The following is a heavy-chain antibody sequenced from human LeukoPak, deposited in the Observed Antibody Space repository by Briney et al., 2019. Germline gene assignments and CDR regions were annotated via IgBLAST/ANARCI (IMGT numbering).Heavy chain of an antibody. D-gene: IGHD3-10*01. J-gene: IGHJ4*02. V-gene: IGHV4-59*01. CDR2: IYYSGST. CDR1: GGSMSRYY. Sequence: PSETLSLTCTVSGGSMSRYYWGWIRQPPGKGLEYIGYIYYSGSTNYNPSLKSRVTISVDTSKNQFSLNLNSVSAADTAVYYCARLGFSDGSDNCLSDNWGQGTLVTVSS. CDR3: ARLGFSDGSDNCLSDN.